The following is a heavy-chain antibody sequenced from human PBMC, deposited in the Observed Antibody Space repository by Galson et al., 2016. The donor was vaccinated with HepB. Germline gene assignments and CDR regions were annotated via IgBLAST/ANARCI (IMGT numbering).Heavy chain of an antibody. CDR3: ARQGDDSTWDF. J-gene: IGHJ4*02. Sequence: SVKVSCKASGYTFIDYYMHWVRQAPGQGLEWVGWIHPNSGDTNYPQKFQGRVTMTRDSSISTVYMEVNRLTSDDTAVYYCARQGDDSTWDFWGQGTLVTVSS. CDR1: GYTFIDYY. D-gene: IGHD2-21*02. CDR2: IHPNSGDT. V-gene: IGHV1-2*02.